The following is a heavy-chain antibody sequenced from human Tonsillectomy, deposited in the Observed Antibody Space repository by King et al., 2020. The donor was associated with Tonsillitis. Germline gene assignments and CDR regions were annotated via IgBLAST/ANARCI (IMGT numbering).Heavy chain of an antibody. V-gene: IGHV2-5*01. CDR3: AHRLPRRDDILTGQYNWFDP. D-gene: IGHD3-9*01. J-gene: IGHJ5*02. CDR1: GFSLSTSGVG. Sequence: TLKESGPTLVKPPQTLTLTCTFSGFSLSTSGVGVGWIRQPPGKALEWLALIYWNDDKRYSPSLKSRLTITKDTSKNQVVLTMTNMDPVDTATYYCAHRLPRRDDILTGQYNWFDPWGQGTLVTVSS. CDR2: IYWNDDK.